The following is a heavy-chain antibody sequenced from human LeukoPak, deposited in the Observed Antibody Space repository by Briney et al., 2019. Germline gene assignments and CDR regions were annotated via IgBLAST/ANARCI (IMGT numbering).Heavy chain of an antibody. CDR1: GFTFSSYW. CDR2: INSDGSST. J-gene: IGHJ4*02. Sequence: GGSLRLSCAASGFTFSSYWMHWVRQAPGKGLVWVSRINSDGSSTGYADSVKGRFTISRDNAKNTLYLQMNSLRAEDTAVYYCTRSRSLGIAAAASDYWGQGTLVTVSS. V-gene: IGHV3-74*01. CDR3: TRSRSLGIAAAASDY. D-gene: IGHD6-13*01.